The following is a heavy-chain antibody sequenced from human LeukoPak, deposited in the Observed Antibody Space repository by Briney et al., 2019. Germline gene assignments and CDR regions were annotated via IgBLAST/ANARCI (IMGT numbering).Heavy chain of an antibody. J-gene: IGHJ4*02. CDR1: GFTFSSYW. Sequence: GGSLRLSCAASGFTFSSYWMSWVRQAPGKGLEWVANIKQDGSEKYYVGSVKGRFTISRDNSDNTLYLQMNSLRAEDTAVFYCAKDRSLDGGNSNGYFDFWGQGTLVTVSS. D-gene: IGHD4-23*01. CDR3: AKDRSLDGGNSNGYFDF. CDR2: IKQDGSEK. V-gene: IGHV3-7*03.